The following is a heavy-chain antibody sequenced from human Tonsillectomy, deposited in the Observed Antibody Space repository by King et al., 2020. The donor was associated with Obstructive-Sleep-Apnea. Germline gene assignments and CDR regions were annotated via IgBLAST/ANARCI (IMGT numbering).Heavy chain of an antibody. CDR2: FDPEDGET. CDR1: GYTLTELS. J-gene: IGHJ3*02. Sequence: HGQLVQSGAEVKKPGASVKVSCKVSGYTLTELSMHWVRQAPGKGLEWRGGFDPEDGETIYAQKFQGRVTMTEDTSTDTAYMELSSLRSEDTAVYYCATTSPSGPTYYYDSSGPRGAFDIWGQGTMVTVSS. V-gene: IGHV1-24*01. D-gene: IGHD3-22*01. CDR3: ATTSPSGPTYYYDSSGPRGAFDI.